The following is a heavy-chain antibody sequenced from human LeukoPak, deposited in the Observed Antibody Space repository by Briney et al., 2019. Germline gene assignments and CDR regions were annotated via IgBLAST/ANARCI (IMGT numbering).Heavy chain of an antibody. J-gene: IGHJ5*02. CDR1: GYSFTSCW. CDR2: IYPGDSDT. CDR3: ARRQILGYCSSTSCYGNWFDP. D-gene: IGHD2-2*01. Sequence: GESLKISCKGSGYSFTSCWIGWVRQMPGKGLEWMGIIYPGDSDTRYSPSFQGQVAISADKSISTAYLQWSSLKASDTAMYYCARRQILGYCSSTSCYGNWFDPWGQGTLVTVSS. V-gene: IGHV5-51*01.